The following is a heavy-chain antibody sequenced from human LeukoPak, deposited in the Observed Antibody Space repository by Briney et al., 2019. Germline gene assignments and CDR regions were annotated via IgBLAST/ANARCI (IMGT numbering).Heavy chain of an antibody. CDR1: GFTVSSNY. V-gene: IGHV3-66*01. CDR3: ARDPNYYGSGSYYNGY. CDR2: IYSGGST. Sequence: GGSLRLSCAASGFTVSSNYMSWVRQAPGKGLEWVSVIYSGGSTYYADSVKGRFTISRDNSKNTLYLQMNSLRAEDTAVYYCARDPNYYGSGSYYNGYWGQGTLVTVSS. J-gene: IGHJ4*02. D-gene: IGHD3-10*01.